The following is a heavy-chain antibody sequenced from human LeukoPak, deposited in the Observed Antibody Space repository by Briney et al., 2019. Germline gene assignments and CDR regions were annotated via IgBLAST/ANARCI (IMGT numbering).Heavy chain of an antibody. CDR2: INPNSGGT. CDR3: ARGVGSSWFDP. D-gene: IGHD3-3*01. CDR1: GYTFTGYY. J-gene: IGHJ5*02. V-gene: IGHV1-2*02. Sequence: ASVKVSCKASGYTFTGYYMHWVRQAPGQGLEWMGWINPNSGGTNYAQKFQGRITMFRDTSTSTAYMELTSLTSDDTAIYYCARGVGSSWFDPWGQGTLVTVSS.